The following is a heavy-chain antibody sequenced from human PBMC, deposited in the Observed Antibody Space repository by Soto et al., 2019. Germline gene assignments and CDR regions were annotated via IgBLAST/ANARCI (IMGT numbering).Heavy chain of an antibody. CDR2: IYYSGST. D-gene: IGHD3-10*01. Sequence: SETLSLTCTVSGGSISSSSYYWGWIRQPPGKGLEWIGSIYYSGSTYYNPSLKSRVTISVDTSKNQFSLKLSSVTAADTAVYYCASFHGSGSYYNYRRSSGYWGQGTLVTVSS. CDR1: GGSISSSSYY. CDR3: ASFHGSGSYYNYRRSSGY. J-gene: IGHJ4*02. V-gene: IGHV4-39*01.